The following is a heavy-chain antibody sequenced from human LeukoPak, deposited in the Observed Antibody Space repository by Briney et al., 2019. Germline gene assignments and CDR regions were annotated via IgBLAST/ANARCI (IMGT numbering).Heavy chain of an antibody. CDR3: ARVGSGGAWFDF. CDR1: SVSLTNYY. V-gene: IGHV4-59*01. J-gene: IGHJ4*02. CDR2: IFFSGTT. Sequence: SETLSLTCTVSSVSLTNYYWSWIRQPPGKGLEWIGYIFFSGTTNYNPSLKSRVTISVDTSKNQFSLKMTSVTAADTAVYFCARVGSGGAWFDFRGQGTLVTVSS. D-gene: IGHD6-19*01.